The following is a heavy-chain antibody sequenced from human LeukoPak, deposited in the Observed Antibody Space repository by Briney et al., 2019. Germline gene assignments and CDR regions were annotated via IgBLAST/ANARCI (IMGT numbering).Heavy chain of an antibody. V-gene: IGHV3-66*01. CDR1: GFTVSSNY. J-gene: IGHJ3*02. CDR3: ARAPWVDAFDI. CDR2: IYSGDNT. Sequence: GGSLRLSCAASGFTVSSNYMSWVRQAPGKGLEWVSVIYSGDNTYYADSVKGRFTISRDISKNTLYLQMNSLRAEDTAVYYCARAPWVDAFDIWGQGTMVTVSS.